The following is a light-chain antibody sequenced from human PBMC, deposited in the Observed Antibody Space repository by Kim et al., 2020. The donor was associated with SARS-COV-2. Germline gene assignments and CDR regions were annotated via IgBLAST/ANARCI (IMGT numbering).Light chain of an antibody. CDR3: QSYDSSNRV. CDR2: EDN. Sequence: GKTVTISCTRSSGSIASNYVQWYQQRPGSAPTTVIYEDNQRPSGVPDRFSGSIDSSSNSASLTISGLKTEDEADYYCQSYDSSNRVFGGGTKLPS. V-gene: IGLV6-57*03. CDR1: SGSIASNY. J-gene: IGLJ3*02.